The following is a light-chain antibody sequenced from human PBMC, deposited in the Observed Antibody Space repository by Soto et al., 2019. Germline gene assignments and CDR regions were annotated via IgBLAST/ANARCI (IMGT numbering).Light chain of an antibody. J-gene: IGLJ3*02. CDR2: DVN. V-gene: IGLV2-11*01. CDR1: SSDIGRYDY. Sequence: QSVLTQPASVSGSPGQSITISCTGTSSDIGRYDYVSWYQQFPGKAPKLMIYDVNKRPSGVPDRFSGSKSGNTASLTISGLQAADEADYYCCSYAGSWVFGGGTQLTVL. CDR3: CSYAGSWV.